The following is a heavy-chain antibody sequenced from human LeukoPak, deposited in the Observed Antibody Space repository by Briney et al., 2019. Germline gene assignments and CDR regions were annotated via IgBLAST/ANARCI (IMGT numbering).Heavy chain of an antibody. Sequence: GESLKISCKGSGYSFTSYWIGWVRQMPGKGLEWMGIIYPGDSDTRYSPSFQGQVTISADKSISTAYLQWSRLKASDTAMYYCLRLGELSPQDFDYWGQGTLVTVSS. J-gene: IGHJ4*02. CDR1: GYSFTSYW. V-gene: IGHV5-51*01. D-gene: IGHD3-16*02. CDR2: IYPGDSDT. CDR3: LRLGELSPQDFDY.